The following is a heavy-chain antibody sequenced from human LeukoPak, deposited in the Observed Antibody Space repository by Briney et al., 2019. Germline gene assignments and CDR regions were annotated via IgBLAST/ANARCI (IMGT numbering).Heavy chain of an antibody. CDR1: GFTFSSYW. V-gene: IGHV3-7*01. CDR2: IKQDGSEK. Sequence: GGSLRPSCAASGFTFSSYWMSWVRQAPGKGLEWVANIKQDGSEKYYVDSVKGRFTISRDNAKNSLYLQMNSLRAEDTAVYYCARDKSRDGYMYYFDYWGQGTLVTVSS. CDR3: ARDKSRDGYMYYFDY. D-gene: IGHD5-24*01. J-gene: IGHJ4*02.